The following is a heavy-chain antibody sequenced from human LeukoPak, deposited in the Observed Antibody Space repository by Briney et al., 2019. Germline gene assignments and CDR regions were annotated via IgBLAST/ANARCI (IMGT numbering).Heavy chain of an antibody. CDR3: ARGSYFDVLSGFYYSHMDV. J-gene: IGHJ6*03. D-gene: IGHD3-3*01. CDR2: IIPIFGTS. CDR1: GVTFSNST. Sequence: SVKVSCKASGVTFSNSTLDWVRQAPGQGLEWMGRIIPIFGTSNYAPKFRDRVSITADTSTSTAYLEMSSLTSDDTALYYCARGSYFDVLSGFYYSHMDVWGEGTTVTVS. V-gene: IGHV1-69*08.